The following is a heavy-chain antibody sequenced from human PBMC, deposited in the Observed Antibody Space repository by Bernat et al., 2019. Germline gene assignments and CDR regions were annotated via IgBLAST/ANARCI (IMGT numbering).Heavy chain of an antibody. CDR1: GFTFSSYT. CDR3: ARPPGPGTDY. Sequence: EVQLVESGGGLVKPGGSLRLSCEASGFTFSSYTMNCVRQAPGKGLEWVSSISSGSGYIYYADSLKGRFTISRDNAKNSLYLQMNSLRAEDTAVYYCARPPGPGTDYWGQGTLVTVSS. D-gene: IGHD1-1*01. V-gene: IGHV3-21*01. J-gene: IGHJ4*02. CDR2: ISSGSGYI.